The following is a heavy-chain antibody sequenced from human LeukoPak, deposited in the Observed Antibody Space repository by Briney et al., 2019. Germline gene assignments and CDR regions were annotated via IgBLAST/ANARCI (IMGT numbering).Heavy chain of an antibody. J-gene: IGHJ5*02. D-gene: IGHD3-3*01. Sequence: SETLSLTCTVSGGSISSSSYYWGWIRQPPGKGLEWIGSIYYSGSTYYNPSLKSRVTISVDTSKNQFSLKLSSVTAADTAVYYCARVRGSSYYDFWSGHNWFDPWGQGTLVTVSS. CDR3: ARVRGSSYYDFWSGHNWFDP. V-gene: IGHV4-39*07. CDR1: GGSISSSSYY. CDR2: IYYSGST.